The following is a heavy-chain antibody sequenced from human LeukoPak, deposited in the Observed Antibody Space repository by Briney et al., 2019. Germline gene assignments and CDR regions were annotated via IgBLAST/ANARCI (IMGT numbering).Heavy chain of an antibody. J-gene: IGHJ6*02. CDR3: ARSYNDALDV. Sequence: PGGSLRLSCAASGFAFSSYGVNWVRQAPGKGLEWVSYITSSSTTYYADSAKGRFTISRDNAKKSLNLQMNSLRDEDTAVYYCARSYNDALDVWGQGTTVTV. CDR2: ITSSSTT. V-gene: IGHV3-48*02. CDR1: GFAFSSYG.